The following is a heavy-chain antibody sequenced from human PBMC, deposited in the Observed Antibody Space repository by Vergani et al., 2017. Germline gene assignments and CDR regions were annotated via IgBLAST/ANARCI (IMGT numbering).Heavy chain of an antibody. V-gene: IGHV3-30*02. CDR2: TRYDGIVE. CDR3: ARLSYDTTPYLQGGYDC. J-gene: IGHJ4*02. CDR1: GFTFTNYG. D-gene: IGHD3-22*01. Sequence: QVQLVESGGGVVQPGGSLRLSCAASGFTFTNYGMHWVRQAPGKGLEWVAFTRYDGIVEYYGDSVRGRFTISRDNSKNTLYLQMNRLRAEDMAVYYCARLSYDTTPYLQGGYDCWGQGTLVSVSS.